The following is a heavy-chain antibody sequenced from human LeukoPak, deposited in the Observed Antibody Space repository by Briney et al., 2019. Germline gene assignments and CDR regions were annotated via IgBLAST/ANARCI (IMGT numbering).Heavy chain of an antibody. CDR3: ARAYSSSWYGRGYYFDY. D-gene: IGHD6-13*01. CDR2: IYYSGST. CDR1: GGSIGSGGYY. Sequence: SETLSLTCTVSGGSIGSGGYYWSWIRQHPGKGLEWIGYIYYSGSTYYNPSLKSRVTISVDTSKNQFSLKLSSVTAADTAVYYCARAYSSSWYGRGYYFDYWGQGTLVTVSS. J-gene: IGHJ4*02. V-gene: IGHV4-31*03.